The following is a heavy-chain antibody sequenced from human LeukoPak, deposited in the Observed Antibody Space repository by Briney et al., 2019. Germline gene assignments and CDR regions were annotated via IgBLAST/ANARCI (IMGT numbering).Heavy chain of an antibody. CDR2: IKQDGSEK. D-gene: IGHD3-9*01. V-gene: IGHV3-7*01. Sequence: GGSLRLSCAASGLTFSSYWMTWVRQAPGKGLEWVANIKQDGSEKYYVDSMKGRFTISRDNAKNSLYLQMNSLRAEDTAVYYCARENRYDILTGYYTLNYFDYWGQGTLVTVSS. CDR1: GLTFSSYW. J-gene: IGHJ4*02. CDR3: ARENRYDILTGYYTLNYFDY.